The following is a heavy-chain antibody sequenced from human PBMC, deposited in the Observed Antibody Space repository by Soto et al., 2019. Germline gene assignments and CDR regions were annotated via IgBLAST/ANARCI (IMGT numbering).Heavy chain of an antibody. D-gene: IGHD4-17*01. J-gene: IGHJ3*02. CDR2: IYYSGST. CDR1: GGSISSGDYY. Sequence: SETLSLTCTVSGGSISSGDYYWSWIRQPPGKGLEWIGYIYYSGSTYYNPSLKSRVTISVDTSKNQFSLKLSSVTAADTAVYYCARNDYGENSAFDIWGQGTMVTVSS. CDR3: ARNDYGENSAFDI. V-gene: IGHV4-30-4*01.